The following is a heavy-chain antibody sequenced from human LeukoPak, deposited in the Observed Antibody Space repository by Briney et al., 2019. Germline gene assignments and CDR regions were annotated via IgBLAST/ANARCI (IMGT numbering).Heavy chain of an antibody. CDR2: MRFDGNNQ. CDR1: GFTFSNYG. V-gene: IGHV3-30*02. Sequence: GGSLGLSCAASGFTFSNYGMNWVRQAPGKGLEWVAFMRFDGNNQYYADSVKGRFTISRDNSKNTLYLQMNSLRPEDTAVYYCAQGGGYSGWGQGTLVTVSS. D-gene: IGHD1-26*01. J-gene: IGHJ4*02. CDR3: AQGGGYSG.